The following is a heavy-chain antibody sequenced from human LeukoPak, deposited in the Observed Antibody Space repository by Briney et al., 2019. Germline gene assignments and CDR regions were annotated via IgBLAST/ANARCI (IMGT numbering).Heavy chain of an antibody. J-gene: IGHJ4*02. Sequence: GASVKVSCKASGYTFSTYDISWVRQAPGQGLEWMGWISTYNGIRNYAQKLQGRVTMTTDTSTTTAYMELSSLRSDDTAVYYCARDRFHPYYFDYWGQGTLVTVSS. CDR3: ARDRFHPYYFDY. CDR1: GYTFSTYD. CDR2: ISTYNGIR. D-gene: IGHD3-10*01. V-gene: IGHV1-18*01.